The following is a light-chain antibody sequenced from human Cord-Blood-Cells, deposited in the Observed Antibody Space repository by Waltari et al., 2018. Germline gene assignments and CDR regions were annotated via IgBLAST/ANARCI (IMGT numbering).Light chain of an antibody. J-gene: IGKJ4*01. CDR1: QGISSY. Sequence: DIQLTPSPSILSASVRERVTITCRASQGISSYLAWYRKKPGKALKLLIYAASTLQSGVPSRFSGSGSGTEFTLAISSLQPEDFATYYCQQLNSFGGGTKVEIK. CDR2: AAS. V-gene: IGKV1-9*01. CDR3: QQLNS.